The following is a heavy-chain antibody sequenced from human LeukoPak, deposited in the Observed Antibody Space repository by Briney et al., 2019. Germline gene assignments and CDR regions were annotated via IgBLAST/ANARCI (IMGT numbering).Heavy chain of an antibody. CDR1: GGTFSSYA. CDR2: INPNSGGT. V-gene: IGHV1-2*02. Sequence: ASVKVSCKASGGTFSSYAIHWVRQAPGQGLEWMGWINPNSGGTNYAQKFQGRVTMTRDTSISTAYMELSRLRSDDTAVYYCARKLWAYDAFDIWGQGTMVTVSS. D-gene: IGHD2-21*01. CDR3: ARKLWAYDAFDI. J-gene: IGHJ3*02.